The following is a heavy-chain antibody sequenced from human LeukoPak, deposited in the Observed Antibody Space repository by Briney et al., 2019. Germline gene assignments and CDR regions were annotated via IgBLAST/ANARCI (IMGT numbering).Heavy chain of an antibody. CDR3: ARRTPGYCSGGSCYGFQH. CDR1: GFTFSDYY. V-gene: IGHV3-11*06. D-gene: IGHD2-15*01. J-gene: IGHJ1*01. Sequence: NPGGSLRLSCAASGFTFSDYYMSWIRQAPGKGLEWVSSISSNSTYIYYADSLKGRFTISRDNAKNSLYLQMNSLRAEDTAVYYCARRTPGYCSGGSCYGFQHWGQGTLVTVSS. CDR2: ISSNSTYI.